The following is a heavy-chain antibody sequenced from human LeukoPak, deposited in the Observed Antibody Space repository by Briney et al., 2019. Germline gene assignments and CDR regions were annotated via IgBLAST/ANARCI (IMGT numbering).Heavy chain of an antibody. CDR2: INHSGTT. J-gene: IGHJ4*02. Sequence: TSETLSLPCAVYGVSFSGYYWSWIRQPPGKGLEWIGEINHSGTTKYNPSLKSRVTISVDTSKNQFSLKLSSVTAADTAVYYCAREDVEISLHSFDYWGQGTLVTVSS. CDR3: AREDVEISLHSFDY. CDR1: GVSFSGYY. D-gene: IGHD3-3*01. V-gene: IGHV4-34*01.